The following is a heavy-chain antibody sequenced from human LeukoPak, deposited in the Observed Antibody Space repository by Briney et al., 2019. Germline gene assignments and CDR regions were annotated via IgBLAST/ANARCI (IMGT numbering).Heavy chain of an antibody. Sequence: GGSLRLSCAASGFTFSSYGMHWVRQAPGKGLEWVAFIRYDGSNKYYADSVKGRFTISRDNSKNTLYLQMNSLRAEDTAVYYCAKGDSSGYYYYYYYYMDVWGKGATVTVSS. V-gene: IGHV3-30*02. CDR1: GFTFSSYG. CDR3: AKGDSSGYYYYYYYYMDV. D-gene: IGHD3-22*01. CDR2: IRYDGSNK. J-gene: IGHJ6*03.